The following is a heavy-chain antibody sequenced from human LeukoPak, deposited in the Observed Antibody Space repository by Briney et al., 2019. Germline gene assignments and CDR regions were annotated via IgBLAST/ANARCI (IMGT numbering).Heavy chain of an antibody. V-gene: IGHV3-23*01. D-gene: IGHD4-23*01. Sequence: HSGGSLRLSCAASGFTFSSYAMSWVRQAPGKGLEWVSAISGSGGSTYYADSVKGRFTISRDNSKNTLYLQMNSLRAEDTAVYYCAKGGNYIGADFDYWGQGTLVTVSS. CDR2: ISGSGGST. J-gene: IGHJ4*02. CDR1: GFTFSSYA. CDR3: AKGGNYIGADFDY.